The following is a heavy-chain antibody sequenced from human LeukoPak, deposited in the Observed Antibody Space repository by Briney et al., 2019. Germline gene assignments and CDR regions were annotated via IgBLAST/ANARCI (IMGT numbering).Heavy chain of an antibody. CDR3: ARVARFQDYGDHGVFDY. CDR1: GCTFSSYT. Sequence: SVKVSCKASGCTFSSYTISWVRQAPGQGLEWMGSIIPILGIANYAQKFQGRVTITADKSTSTPYMELSSLRSEDTAVYYCARVARFQDYGDHGVFDYWGQGTLVTVSS. J-gene: IGHJ4*02. CDR2: IIPILGIA. V-gene: IGHV1-69*02. D-gene: IGHD4-17*01.